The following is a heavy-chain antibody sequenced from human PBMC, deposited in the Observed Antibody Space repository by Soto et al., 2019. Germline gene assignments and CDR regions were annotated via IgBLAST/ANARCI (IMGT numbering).Heavy chain of an antibody. CDR1: GGTFSSHV. D-gene: IGHD6-13*01. J-gene: IGHJ4*02. CDR3: ARDLEFRAGNISHLDY. Sequence: QVQLVQSGAEVKKPGSSVKVSCKASGGTFSSHVFNWVRQAPGQGLEWMGGIMPIIGTANYAQKFQGRVTITADESTRTAYMGLSSLRSEDTDVYYCARDLEFRAGNISHLDYWGQGTLVTVSS. CDR2: IMPIIGTA. V-gene: IGHV1-69*01.